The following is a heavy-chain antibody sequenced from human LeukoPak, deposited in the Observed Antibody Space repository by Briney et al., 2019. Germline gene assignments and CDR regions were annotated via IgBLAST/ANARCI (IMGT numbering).Heavy chain of an antibody. Sequence: KSSGYTLSTSCMHRVRQAPGQGLAWMGVINPSAGGTSYEQKFQGRVTMTRETSTGTVYMELSSLRSEDTAVYYCARALEDYSGHDYGLDYWGQGTLVTVSS. V-gene: IGHV1-46*01. CDR3: ARALEDYSGHDYGLDY. CDR1: GYTLSTSC. D-gene: IGHD5-12*01. CDR2: INPSAGGT. J-gene: IGHJ4*02.